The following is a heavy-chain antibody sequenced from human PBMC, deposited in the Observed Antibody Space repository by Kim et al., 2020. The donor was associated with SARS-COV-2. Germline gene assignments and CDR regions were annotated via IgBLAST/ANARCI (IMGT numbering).Heavy chain of an antibody. CDR3: ASGRAEAGPFDY. J-gene: IGHJ4*02. V-gene: IGHV1-2*02. Sequence: ASVKVSCKASGYTFTGYYMHWVRQAPGQGLEWMGWINPYSGSPNYAQKLQGRVTMTRDTSISTAYMELSRLRSDDTAVYYCASGRAEAGPFDYWGQGSLVTVSS. CDR2: INPYSGSP. CDR1: GYTFTGYY. D-gene: IGHD6-13*01.